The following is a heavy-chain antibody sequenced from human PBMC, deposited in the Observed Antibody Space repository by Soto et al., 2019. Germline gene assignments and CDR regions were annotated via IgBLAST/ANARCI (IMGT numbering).Heavy chain of an antibody. CDR3: ERPHSNGWYDL. J-gene: IGHJ5*02. Sequence: GESLKISCKGSGYTFTNRWIAWVRQMPGKGLEWMGIINPGDSDTRYSPSFQGQVTVSADKSISSAYLQWSSLKASDTAIYFCERPHSNGWYDLWGQGSLVTVSS. D-gene: IGHD3-22*01. V-gene: IGHV5-51*01. CDR1: GYTFTNRW. CDR2: INPGDSDT.